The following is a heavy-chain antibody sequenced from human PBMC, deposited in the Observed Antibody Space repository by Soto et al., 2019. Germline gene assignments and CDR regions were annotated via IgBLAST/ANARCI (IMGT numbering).Heavy chain of an antibody. J-gene: IGHJ6*01. D-gene: IGHD2-2*01. V-gene: IGHV1-2*02. CDR1: GYTFTGYY. CDR3: ARGLCACSSTSCSKRWGIEV. Sequence: ASVKVSCKASGYTFTGYYMHWVRQAPGQGLVWMGWINPNSGGANYAQKFQGRVTMTRDTSISTAYMELSRLRSDDTAVYYCARGLCACSSTSCSKRWGIEVCEKESTVRVSS. CDR2: INPNSGGA.